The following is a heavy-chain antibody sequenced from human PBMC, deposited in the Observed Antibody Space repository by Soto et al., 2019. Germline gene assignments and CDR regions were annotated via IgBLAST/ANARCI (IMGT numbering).Heavy chain of an antibody. V-gene: IGHV1-2*02. CDR1: GYTFTDYH. Sequence: ASVKVSCKASGYTFTDYHIHWVRQAPGQGLEFMGWINANNGGAESAQQFQGRVTVTRDTSITTAYMELSNLRSDDTAVYYCAREGGSETLQPSYNWFDTWGQGTLVTVSS. CDR2: INANNGGA. CDR3: AREGGSETLQPSYNWFDT. D-gene: IGHD6-25*01. J-gene: IGHJ5*02.